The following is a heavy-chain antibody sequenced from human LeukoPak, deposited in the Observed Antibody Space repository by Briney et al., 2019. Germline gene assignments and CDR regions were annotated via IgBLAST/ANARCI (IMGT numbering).Heavy chain of an antibody. CDR1: GFTVSSNY. V-gene: IGHV3-66*01. J-gene: IGHJ4*02. CDR2: ICSGSTT. D-gene: IGHD1-26*01. CDR3: ARGSYYFDY. Sequence: GGSLRLSCAASGFTVSSNYMSWVRQAPGKGLEWVSVICSGSTTYYADSVKGRFTISRDNAKNTLYLQMNSLRAEDTAVYYCARGSYYFDYWGQGTLVTVSS.